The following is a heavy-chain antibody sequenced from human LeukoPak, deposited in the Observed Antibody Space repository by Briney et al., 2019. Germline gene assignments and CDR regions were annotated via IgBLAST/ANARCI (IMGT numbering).Heavy chain of an antibody. J-gene: IGHJ4*02. CDR3: ARCATTNYRVDY. V-gene: IGHV4-30-4*08. CDR1: GGSISSGDYY. CDR2: IYYSGST. D-gene: IGHD4/OR15-4a*01. Sequence: SETLSLTCTVSGGSISSGDYYWSWIRQPPGKGLEWIGYIYYSGSTYYNPSLKSRLTISVDTSKNQFSLKLSSVTAADTAVYYCARCATTNYRVDYWGQGTLVTVSS.